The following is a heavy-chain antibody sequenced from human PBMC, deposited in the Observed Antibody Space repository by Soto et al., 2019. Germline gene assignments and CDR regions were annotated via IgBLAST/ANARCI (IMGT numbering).Heavy chain of an antibody. J-gene: IGHJ6*02. CDR2: TYYRSKWYN. CDR1: GDSVSSNSAA. D-gene: IGHD3-22*01. CDR3: ARDSSGPLYYYYYGMDV. V-gene: IGHV6-1*01. Sequence: SQTLSLTCAISGDSVSSNSAAWNWIRQSPSRGLEWLGRTYYRSKWYNDYAVSVKSRTTINPDTSKNQFSLQLNSVTPEDTAVYYCARDSSGPLYYYYYGMDVWGQGTTVTVSS.